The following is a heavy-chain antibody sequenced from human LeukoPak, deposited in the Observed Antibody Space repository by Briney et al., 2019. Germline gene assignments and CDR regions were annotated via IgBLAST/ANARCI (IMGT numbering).Heavy chain of an antibody. V-gene: IGHV3-9*01. CDR2: ISWNSGSI. CDR3: ARAFNYYDSSGYWAFDI. CDR1: GFTFDDYA. J-gene: IGHJ3*02. Sequence: GGSLRLSCAASGFTFDDYAMHWVRQAPGKGLEWVSGISWNSGSIGYADSVKGRFTISRDNSKNTLYLQMNSLRAEDTAVYYCARAFNYYDSSGYWAFDIWGQGTMVTVSS. D-gene: IGHD3-22*01.